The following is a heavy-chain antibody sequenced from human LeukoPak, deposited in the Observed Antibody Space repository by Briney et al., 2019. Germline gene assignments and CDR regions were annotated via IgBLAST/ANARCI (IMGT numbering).Heavy chain of an antibody. CDR2: ISAYNGNT. V-gene: IGHV1-18*01. J-gene: IGHJ5*02. CDR1: GYTFTSYG. D-gene: IGHD3-3*01. Sequence: VASVKVSCKASGYTFTSYGISWVRQAPGQGLEWMGWISAYNGNTNYAQKLQGRVTMTRDTSISTAYMELSRLRSDDTAVYYCARWGSYDFWSGYYGWFDPWGQGTLVTVSS. CDR3: ARWGSYDFWSGYYGWFDP.